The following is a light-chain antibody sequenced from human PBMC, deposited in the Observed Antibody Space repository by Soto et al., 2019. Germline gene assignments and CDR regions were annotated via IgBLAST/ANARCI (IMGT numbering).Light chain of an antibody. CDR1: QSVSSS. CDR3: KQYGGSPRT. Sequence: EIVLTQSPGTLSLSPGERATLSCRASQSVSSSLAWYQQKPGQAPRLLIYGASSRATGIPDRFSGSGSGTDFTLTISRLEPEDFAVYYCKQYGGSPRTFGQGTKVEIK. J-gene: IGKJ1*01. V-gene: IGKV3-20*01. CDR2: GAS.